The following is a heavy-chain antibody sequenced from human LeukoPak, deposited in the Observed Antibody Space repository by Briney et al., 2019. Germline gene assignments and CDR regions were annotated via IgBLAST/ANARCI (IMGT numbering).Heavy chain of an antibody. CDR1: GGSISSGSYY. Sequence: SETLSLTCTVSGGSISSGSYYWSWIRQPAGKGLEWIGRIYTSGSTNYNPSLKSRVTISVDTSKNQFSLKLSSVTAADTAVYYCARDRRYYYDSSGYYGSDYYYYYYMDVWGKGTTVTISS. D-gene: IGHD3-22*01. CDR3: ARDRRYYYDSSGYYGSDYYYYYYMDV. CDR2: IYTSGST. J-gene: IGHJ6*03. V-gene: IGHV4-61*02.